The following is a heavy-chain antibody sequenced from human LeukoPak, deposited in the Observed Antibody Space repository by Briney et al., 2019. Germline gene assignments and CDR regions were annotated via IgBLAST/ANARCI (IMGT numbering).Heavy chain of an antibody. CDR3: ARVGILTGYYFWYFDL. CDR1: GYSFSRYW. V-gene: IGHV5-51*01. J-gene: IGHJ2*01. Sequence: GESLKISCKGSGYSFSRYWTAWVRQMPGKGLEWMGSIYPGDSETRYSPSFQGQVTISADTSITTAYLQWSSLKASDTAIYYCARVGILTGYYFWYFDLWGRGTLVTVSS. D-gene: IGHD3-9*01. CDR2: IYPGDSET.